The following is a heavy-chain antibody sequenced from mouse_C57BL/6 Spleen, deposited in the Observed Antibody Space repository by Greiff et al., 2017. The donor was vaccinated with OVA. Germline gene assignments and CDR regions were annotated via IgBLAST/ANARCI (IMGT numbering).Heavy chain of an antibody. D-gene: IGHD1-1*01. CDR2: INYDGSST. Sequence: EVQWVESEGGLVQPGSSMKLSCTASGFTFSDYYMAWVRQVPEKGLEWVANINYDGSSTYYLDSLKSRFIISRDNAKNILYLQMSSLKSEDTATYYCARESLYYYGSRTYYAMDYWGQGTSVTVSS. V-gene: IGHV5-16*01. CDR3: ARESLYYYGSRTYYAMDY. J-gene: IGHJ4*01. CDR1: GFTFSDYY.